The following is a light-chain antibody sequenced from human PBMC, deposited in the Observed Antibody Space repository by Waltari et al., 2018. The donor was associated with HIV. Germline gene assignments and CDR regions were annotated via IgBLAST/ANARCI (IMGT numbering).Light chain of an antibody. CDR3: AAWDDSLSGYV. J-gene: IGLJ1*01. Sequence: QSVLTQPPSASGTPGQRVTISCSGSSSSIGSNYVYWYQQLPGTAPKLLIYRNNQRPSGVPARFSGSKSGTSASLAISGLRSEDEADYYCAAWDDSLSGYVFGTGTKVTVL. V-gene: IGLV1-47*01. CDR1: SSSIGSNY. CDR2: RNN.